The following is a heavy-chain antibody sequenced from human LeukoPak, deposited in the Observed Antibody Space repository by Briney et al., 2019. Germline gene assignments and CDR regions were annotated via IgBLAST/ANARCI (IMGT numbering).Heavy chain of an antibody. CDR2: LSHSGSS. CDR1: GGCLSDYY. V-gene: IGHV4-34*01. D-gene: IGHD3-22*01. CDR3: ARTHRPETYYYDSSPEGNFDY. J-gene: IGHJ4*02. Sequence: PSYALSLTCVLYGGCLSDYYRSWIRQHPPKRLKWIGTLSHSGSSYYNPSLKGRVTISVDTSKNQFSLKLSSVTAADTAVYYCARTHRPETYYYDSSPEGNFDYWGQGTLVTVSS.